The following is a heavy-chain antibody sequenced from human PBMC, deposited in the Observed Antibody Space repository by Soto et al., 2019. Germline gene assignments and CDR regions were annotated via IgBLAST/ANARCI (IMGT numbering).Heavy chain of an antibody. D-gene: IGHD4-17*01. J-gene: IGHJ4*02. CDR2: IHGSGGNT. CDR1: GFTFSSYA. Sequence: EVQLLESGGGLQRGGGSLRLSCAASGFTFSSYAMNWVRQAPGKGLEWVAVIHGSGGNTYYADSVKGRFPISRDNSENTVYLQMSSLRAGDTAVYYCARGKDRDTVTTFDYWGQGTLVTVSS. V-gene: IGHV3-23*01. CDR3: ARGKDRDTVTTFDY.